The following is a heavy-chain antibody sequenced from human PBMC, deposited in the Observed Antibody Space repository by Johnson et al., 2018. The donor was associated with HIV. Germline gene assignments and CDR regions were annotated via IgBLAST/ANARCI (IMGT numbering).Heavy chain of an antibody. CDR2: ISWNSGSI. CDR3: AKVGLDEAFDI. CDR1: GFTFDDYA. Sequence: VQLVESGGGLVQPGRSLRLSCAASGFTFDDYAMHWVRQAPGKGLEWVSGISWNSGSIGYADSVKGRFTISGDNAKNSLYLQMNSLRAEDTALYYCAKVGLDEAFDIWGQGTMVTVSS. D-gene: IGHD6-19*01. V-gene: IGHV3-9*01. J-gene: IGHJ3*02.